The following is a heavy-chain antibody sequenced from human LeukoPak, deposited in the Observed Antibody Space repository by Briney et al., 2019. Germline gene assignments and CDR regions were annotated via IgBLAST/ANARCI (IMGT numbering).Heavy chain of an antibody. Sequence: SETLSLTCAVYGGSFSGYYWSWIRQPPGKGLEWIGEINHSGTTHYNPSLKSRVTISVDTSKNQFSLRLSSVTAADSAVYYCARDCYYYDSSGGYSYWGQGTLVTVSS. CDR1: GGSFSGYY. CDR2: INHSGTT. V-gene: IGHV4-34*01. J-gene: IGHJ4*02. CDR3: ARDCYYYDSSGGYSY. D-gene: IGHD3-22*01.